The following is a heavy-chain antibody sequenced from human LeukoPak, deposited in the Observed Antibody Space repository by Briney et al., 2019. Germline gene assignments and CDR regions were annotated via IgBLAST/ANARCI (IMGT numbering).Heavy chain of an antibody. CDR1: GYSFTGYW. Sequence: GESLKISCKGPGYSFTGYWIAWVRQMPGKGLEWMGIVYPADSHTKYSPSFQGQVTISADRSVSTAYLQWSSLQASDTAMYYCARLRGGELPNHYFDYWGQGTLVTVSS. J-gene: IGHJ4*02. CDR3: ARLRGGELPNHYFDY. CDR2: VYPADSHT. D-gene: IGHD3-10*01. V-gene: IGHV5-51*01.